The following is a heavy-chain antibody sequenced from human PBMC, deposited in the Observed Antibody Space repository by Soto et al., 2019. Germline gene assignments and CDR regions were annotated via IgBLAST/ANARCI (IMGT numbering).Heavy chain of an antibody. Sequence: GWSLRLSCSASKFTFSSDGMHMFRQAPGKGLECFAVISYDGSNKYYADSVKGRCTIARDNSSNTLDLQINSLRAEDPAVYHCGRGLEWDLLTHWLDYWGHGTLV. CDR1: KFTFSSDG. J-gene: IGHJ4*01. CDR3: GRGLEWDLLTHWLDY. D-gene: IGHD1-26*01. CDR2: ISYDGSNK. V-gene: IGHV3-30*03.